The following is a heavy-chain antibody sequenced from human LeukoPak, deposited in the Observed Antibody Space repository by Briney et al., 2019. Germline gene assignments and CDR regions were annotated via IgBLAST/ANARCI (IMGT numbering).Heavy chain of an antibody. CDR1: GFTFSSYG. CDR3: AKDRGEKFCSGVTCYLRTFEY. D-gene: IGHD2-15*01. V-gene: IGHV3-30*18. Sequence: QPGGSLRLSCAVSGFTFSSYGMHWVRQAPGKGLEWVAAISYDGGNKYYADSVKGRFTISRDNSKNTLYLQMNSLRAEDTAVYYCAKDRGEKFCSGVTCYLRTFEYWGQGTLVTVSS. J-gene: IGHJ4*02. CDR2: ISYDGGNK.